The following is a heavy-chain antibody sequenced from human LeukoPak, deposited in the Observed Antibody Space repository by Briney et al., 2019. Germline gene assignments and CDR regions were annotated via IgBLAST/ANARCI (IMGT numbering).Heavy chain of an antibody. Sequence: SETLSLTCSVSGDSISTYHWNWIRKPPGKGLEWIGYMQSTGNSKYNPSLKNRVNIFIDMSKNQFVLNLRSVTAADTAAYYCAGDKRHSYGRYFDPWGQGMLVTVSS. D-gene: IGHD5-18*01. CDR1: GDSISTYH. CDR2: MQSTGNS. V-gene: IGHV4-59*01. J-gene: IGHJ4*02. CDR3: AGDKRHSYGRYFDP.